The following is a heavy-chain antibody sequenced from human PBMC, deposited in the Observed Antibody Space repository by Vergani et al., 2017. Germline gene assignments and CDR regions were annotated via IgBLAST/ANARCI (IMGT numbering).Heavy chain of an antibody. V-gene: IGHV1-2*02. CDR3: ARFDTISNRDYFDY. Sequence: QVQLVQSGAEVKKPGASVKVFCKASGYTFTDYFMHWVRQAPGQGLEWRGWINPNSGGTHYAQKFQGRVTMTRDTSISTAYMGLSNLRSDDTAVYYCARFDTISNRDYFDYWGQGTLVTVSS. CDR1: GYTFTDYF. CDR2: INPNSGGT. D-gene: IGHD1-14*01. J-gene: IGHJ4*02.